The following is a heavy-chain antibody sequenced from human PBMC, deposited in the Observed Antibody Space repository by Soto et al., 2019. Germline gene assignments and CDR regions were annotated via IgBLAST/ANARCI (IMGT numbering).Heavy chain of an antibody. J-gene: IGHJ4*02. CDR3: ARDYGSIKSQEFDY. V-gene: IGHV1-18*04. Sequence: GASVKVSCKASGYTFTSYGFSWLRQARGQGLEWMGWISVKTGDTEYAQKFQERVIMTTDKSTSTAYMELRSLRSDETALYYCARDYGSIKSQEFDYGGQGAMVTVSS. CDR1: GYTFTSYG. CDR2: ISVKTGDT. D-gene: IGHD3-10*01.